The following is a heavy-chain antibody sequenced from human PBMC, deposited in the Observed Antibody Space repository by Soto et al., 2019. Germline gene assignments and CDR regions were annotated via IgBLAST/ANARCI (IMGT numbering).Heavy chain of an antibody. CDR3: AREPREGYYYYYMDV. J-gene: IGHJ6*03. CDR2: IWYDGSNK. V-gene: IGHV3-33*01. Sequence: QVQLVESGGGVVQPGGSLRLSCAASGFTFSSYGMHWVRQAPGKGLEWVAVIWYDGSNKYYADSVKGRFTISRDNSKKMLYLQMNSLRAEDTAVYYCAREPREGYYYYYMDVWGKGTTVTVSS. CDR1: GFTFSSYG.